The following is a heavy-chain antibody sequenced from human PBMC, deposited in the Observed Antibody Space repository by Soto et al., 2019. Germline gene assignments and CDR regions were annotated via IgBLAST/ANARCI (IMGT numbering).Heavy chain of an antibody. Sequence: ASVNVSCKASGYTFTGYYMHWVRQAPGQGVEWMGWINPNSGGTNYAQKFQGWVTMTRDTSISTAYMELSRLRSDDTAVYYCARDTRQGYCSGGSCYLNWFDPWGQGTLVTVSS. V-gene: IGHV1-2*04. CDR2: INPNSGGT. CDR1: GYTFTGYY. D-gene: IGHD2-15*01. CDR3: ARDTRQGYCSGGSCYLNWFDP. J-gene: IGHJ5*02.